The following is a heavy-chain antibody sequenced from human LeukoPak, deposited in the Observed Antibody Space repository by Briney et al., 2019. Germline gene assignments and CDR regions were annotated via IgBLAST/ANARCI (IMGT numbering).Heavy chain of an antibody. Sequence: GGSLRLSCAASGFTFDDYAMHWVRQAPGKGLEWVSGISWNSGSIGYADSVKGRFTISRDNAKNSLYLQMNSLRAEDTALYYCAKIGPDFWSGYYDYWGQGTLVTVSS. CDR1: GFTFDDYA. CDR2: ISWNSGSI. CDR3: AKIGPDFWSGYYDY. V-gene: IGHV3-9*01. D-gene: IGHD3-3*01. J-gene: IGHJ4*02.